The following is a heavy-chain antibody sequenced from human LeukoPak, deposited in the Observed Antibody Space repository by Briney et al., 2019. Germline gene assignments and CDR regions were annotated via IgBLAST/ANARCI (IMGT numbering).Heavy chain of an antibody. J-gene: IGHJ6*02. D-gene: IGHD2-15*01. CDR1: GGSFSGYY. V-gene: IGHV4-34*01. CDR3: ARQPPRYCSGGSCYLYYGMDV. CDR2: INHSGST. Sequence: SETLSLTCAVYGGSFSGYYWSWIRQPPGKGLEWIGEINHSGSTNYNPSLKSRVTISVDTSKNQFSLKLSSVTAADTAVYYCARQPPRYCSGGSCYLYYGMDVWGQGTTVTVSS.